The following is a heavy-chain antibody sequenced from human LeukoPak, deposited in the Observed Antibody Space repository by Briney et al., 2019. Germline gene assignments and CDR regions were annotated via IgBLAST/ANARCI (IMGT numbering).Heavy chain of an antibody. V-gene: IGHV3-7*01. Sequence: PGGSLRLSCAASGFTFSSYWMSWVRQAPGKGLEWVANIKQDGSEKYYVDSVKGRFTISRDNAKNSLYLQMNSQRAEDTAVYYRARERDRMVRGDDYWGQGTLVTVSS. CDR2: IKQDGSEK. CDR3: ARERDRMVRGDDY. CDR1: GFTFSSYW. D-gene: IGHD3-10*01. J-gene: IGHJ4*02.